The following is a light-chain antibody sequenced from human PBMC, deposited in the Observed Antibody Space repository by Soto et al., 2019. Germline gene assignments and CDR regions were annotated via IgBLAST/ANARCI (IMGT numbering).Light chain of an antibody. Sequence: QSVLTQPPSASGTPGQRVTISCSGSSSNIGSNYVYWYQQLPGTVPQLLIYRNSERPSGVPDRFSGSKSGTSASLAISGLRCEDESDYYCAAWDDSLSGVVFGRGTKLTVL. V-gene: IGLV1-47*01. CDR3: AAWDDSLSGVV. CDR2: RNS. CDR1: SSNIGSNY. J-gene: IGLJ3*02.